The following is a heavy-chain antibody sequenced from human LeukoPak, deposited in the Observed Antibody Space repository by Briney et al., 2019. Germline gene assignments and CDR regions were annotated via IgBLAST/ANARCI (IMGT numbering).Heavy chain of an antibody. J-gene: IGHJ3*02. Sequence: PGGSLRLSCAASEFTFSTYAMHWVRQAPGKGLEWVAVLSYDGSDKYYADSVKGRFTISRDNSRNTLYLQMNSLRTEDTAMYYCARGGSSWDFAFDIWGQGTMVTVSS. CDR3: ARGGSSWDFAFDI. D-gene: IGHD6-13*01. CDR1: EFTFSTYA. CDR2: LSYDGSDK. V-gene: IGHV3-30*04.